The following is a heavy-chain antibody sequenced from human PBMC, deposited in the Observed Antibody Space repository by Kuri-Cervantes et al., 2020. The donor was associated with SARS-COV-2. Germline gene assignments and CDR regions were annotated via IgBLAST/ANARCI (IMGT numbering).Heavy chain of an antibody. CDR3: AKDQSARYYDSSGLFDY. CDR2: IKQDGSEK. D-gene: IGHD3-22*01. Sequence: GESLKISCAASGFTFSSYWMSWVRQAPGKGLEWVANIKQDGSEKYYVDSVKGRFTISRDNAKNSLYLQMNSLRAEDTAVYYCAKDQSARYYDSSGLFDYWGQGTLVTVSS. J-gene: IGHJ4*02. CDR1: GFTFSSYW. V-gene: IGHV3-7*01.